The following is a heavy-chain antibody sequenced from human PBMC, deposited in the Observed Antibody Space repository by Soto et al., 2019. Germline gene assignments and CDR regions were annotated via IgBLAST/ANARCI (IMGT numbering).Heavy chain of an antibody. CDR2: ISYDGSNK. D-gene: IGHD1-1*01. J-gene: IGHJ4*02. CDR1: GFTFSSYA. CDR3: ARDRNWNDVADY. Sequence: GGSLRLSCAASGFTFSSYAMHWVRQAPGKGLEWVAVISYDGSNKYYADSVKGRFTISRDNSKNTLYLQMNSLRAEDTAVYYCARDRNWNDVADYWGQGTLVTVSS. V-gene: IGHV3-30-3*01.